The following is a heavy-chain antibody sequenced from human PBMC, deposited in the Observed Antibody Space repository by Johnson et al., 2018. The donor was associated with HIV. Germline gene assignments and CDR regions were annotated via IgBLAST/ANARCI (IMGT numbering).Heavy chain of an antibody. J-gene: IGHJ3*02. CDR1: GFTFSSYG. CDR2: ISYDGSKV. Sequence: QVLLVESGGGVVQPGRSLRLSCAASGFTFSSYGMHWVRQAPGKGMDWVAFISYDGSKVYYADSVKGRFTISRDNSKNTLYLQMNSLRAEDTAVYYCASFTVTGAFDIWGQGTMVTVSS. D-gene: IGHD4-17*01. V-gene: IGHV3-30*03. CDR3: ASFTVTGAFDI.